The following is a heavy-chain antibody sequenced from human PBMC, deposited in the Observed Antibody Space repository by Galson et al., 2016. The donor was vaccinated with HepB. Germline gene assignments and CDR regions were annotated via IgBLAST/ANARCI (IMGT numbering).Heavy chain of an antibody. J-gene: IGHJ3*02. CDR3: ATAEIVGEGFDI. CDR1: GYTLTELD. Sequence: SVKVSCKVSGYTLTELDMHWVRQAPGKGLEWMGGFDPEDGEMIYSQKFQGRVTMTEDTSTDTAYMELSSLRSEDTAVYYCATAEIVGEGFDIWGQGTMVTVSS. CDR2: FDPEDGEM. D-gene: IGHD5-12*01. V-gene: IGHV1-24*01.